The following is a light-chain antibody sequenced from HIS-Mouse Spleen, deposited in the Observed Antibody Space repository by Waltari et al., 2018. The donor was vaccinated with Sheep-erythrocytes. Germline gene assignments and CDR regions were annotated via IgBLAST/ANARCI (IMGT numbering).Light chain of an antibody. Sequence: QSALTQPASVSGSPGQSITISFTGTSSDVGGYNYVSWYQQHPGKAPKLMIYEFSNRPSGVSNRFSGSKSGNTASLTISGLQAEDEADYYCSSYTSSSTLEVFGGGTKLTVL. V-gene: IGLV2-14*01. CDR3: SSYTSSSTLEV. J-gene: IGLJ3*02. CDR1: SSDVGGYNY. CDR2: EFS.